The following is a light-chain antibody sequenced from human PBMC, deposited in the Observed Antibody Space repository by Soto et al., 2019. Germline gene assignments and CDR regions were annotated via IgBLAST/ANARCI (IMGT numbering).Light chain of an antibody. Sequence: IVITQSPATLSVSPGERATLSCRASQSVSSNLAWYQQEPGQPPSLLIYGASTRATGIPARFSGSGSGTEFTLTISSLQSKDFVVYYCQQYNDWPRTFGQGTKVDIK. V-gene: IGKV3-15*01. J-gene: IGKJ1*01. CDR2: GAS. CDR3: QQYNDWPRT. CDR1: QSVSSN.